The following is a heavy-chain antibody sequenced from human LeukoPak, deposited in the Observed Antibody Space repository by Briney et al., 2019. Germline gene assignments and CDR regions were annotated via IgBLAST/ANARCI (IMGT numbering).Heavy chain of an antibody. CDR3: ARDLGLDY. V-gene: IGHV3-7*01. CDR2: IKEDGSEK. D-gene: IGHD3-10*01. CDR1: GFIFSRYW. J-gene: IGHJ4*02. Sequence: GGSLRLSCAASGFIFSRYWMSWVRQAPGKGLEWVANIKEDGSEKAYVDSVKGRFTISRDNAKNALYLQMNGLRVEDTAVYYCARDLGLDYWGQGTLVTVSS.